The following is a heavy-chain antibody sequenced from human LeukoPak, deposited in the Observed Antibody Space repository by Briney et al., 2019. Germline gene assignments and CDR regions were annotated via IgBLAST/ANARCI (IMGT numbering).Heavy chain of an antibody. CDR2: ISYDGSKK. CDR1: GFTFSNYG. V-gene: IGHV3-30*03. CDR3: ARVISGYYCDH. D-gene: IGHD3-22*01. J-gene: IGHJ4*02. Sequence: GSLRLSSAASGFTFSNYGMHWVRQAPGKGLEWAAFISYDGSKKYYADSVKGRFTISRDNSKNTLYLQVNSLRTEDTAVYYCARVISGYYCDHWGQGTLVTVSS.